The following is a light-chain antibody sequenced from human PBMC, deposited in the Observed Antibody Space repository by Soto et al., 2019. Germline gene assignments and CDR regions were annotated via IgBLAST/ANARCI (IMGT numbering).Light chain of an antibody. Sequence: QSVLTQPPSVSGAPGQRVTISCTGSSSNIAAGYDVHWYQQLPGTAPKLLIYVNSNRPSGVPDRFSGSKSGTSASLAITGLQAEDEADYYWKSYDSSLGGRGVFGTGTKRTVL. CDR2: VNS. CDR1: SSNIAAGYD. J-gene: IGLJ1*01. CDR3: KSYDSSLGGRGV. V-gene: IGLV1-40*01.